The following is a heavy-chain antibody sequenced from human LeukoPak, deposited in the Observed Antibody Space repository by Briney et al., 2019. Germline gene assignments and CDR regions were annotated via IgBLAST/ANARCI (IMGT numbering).Heavy chain of an antibody. D-gene: IGHD4-17*01. J-gene: IGHJ4*02. Sequence: PGGSLRLSCEGSGFTFSNYWMGWVRQAPGKGLQWVANIKTDGSEKYYADSVKGRFTISRDNSKNTLYLQMNSLRAEDTAVYYCARPGGGDYALGYWGQGTLVTVSS. V-gene: IGHV3-7*01. CDR3: ARPGGGDYALGY. CDR1: GFTFSNYW. CDR2: IKTDGSEK.